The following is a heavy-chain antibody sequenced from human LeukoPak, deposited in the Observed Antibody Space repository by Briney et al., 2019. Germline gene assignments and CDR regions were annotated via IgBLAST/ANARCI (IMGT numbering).Heavy chain of an antibody. J-gene: IGHJ4*02. Sequence: PSETLSLTCAVYGGSFSGYYWSWIRQPPGKGLEWIGEINHSGSTYYNPSLKSRVTISVDTSKNQFSLKLSSVTAADTAVYYCAREYSSGWYLYWGQGTLVTVSS. CDR1: GGSFSGYY. D-gene: IGHD6-19*01. CDR3: AREYSSGWYLY. V-gene: IGHV4-34*01. CDR2: INHSGST.